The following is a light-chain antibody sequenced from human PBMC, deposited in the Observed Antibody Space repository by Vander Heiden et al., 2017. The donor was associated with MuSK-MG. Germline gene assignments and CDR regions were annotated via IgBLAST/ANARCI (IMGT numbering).Light chain of an antibody. CDR3: QQDDSTPIT. CDR2: WAS. Sequence: DIVMTQSPYSLAVSLGERATINCKSSQSVLYSSNNKNYLAWYQQKPGQPPKLLIYWASTRESGVLDRFSGSGSGTDFTLTISSLQAEDVAVYYCQQDDSTPITFGGGTKVEIK. V-gene: IGKV4-1*01. J-gene: IGKJ4*01. CDR1: QSVLYSSNNKNY.